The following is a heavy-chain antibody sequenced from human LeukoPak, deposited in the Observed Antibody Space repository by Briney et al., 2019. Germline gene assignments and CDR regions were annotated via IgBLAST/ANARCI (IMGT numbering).Heavy chain of an antibody. CDR3: ARVSAVAGTRVPDY. D-gene: IGHD6-19*01. CDR2: IYHSGGT. CDR1: GGSISSNNW. Sequence: MTSETLSLTCTVSGGSISSNNWWSWVRQPPGKGLEWIGEIYHSGGTNYNPSLKSRVTISVDKSKNQLSLKLNSVTAADTAVYYCARVSAVAGTRVPDYWGQGTQVTVSS. J-gene: IGHJ4*02. V-gene: IGHV4-4*02.